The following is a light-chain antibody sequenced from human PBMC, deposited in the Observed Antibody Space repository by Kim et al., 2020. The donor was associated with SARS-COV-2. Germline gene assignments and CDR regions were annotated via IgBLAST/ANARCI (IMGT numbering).Light chain of an antibody. J-gene: IGKJ1*01. CDR1: QSVSSNY. CDR3: QQYNSLPST. V-gene: IGKV3-20*01. Sequence: EIVLMQSPGTLSLSPGERATLSCRASQSVSSNYLAWYQQQPGQAPRLIIYVASSRATAIPDRFSGSGSGTDFTLTIDKLEPEDFAVYYCQQYNSLPSTFGRGTKVEIK. CDR2: VAS.